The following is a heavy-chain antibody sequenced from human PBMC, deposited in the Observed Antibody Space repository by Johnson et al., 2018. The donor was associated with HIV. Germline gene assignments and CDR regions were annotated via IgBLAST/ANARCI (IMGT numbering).Heavy chain of an antibody. CDR1: GFTFSTYG. CDR3: AIIWNHTFDI. Sequence: QVQLVEPGGGVVQPGGSLRLSCAASGFTFSTYGIHWVRQAPGKGLEWVAFIRSDGTNKYYADFVKGRFSISRDNSKNTLYLQMNSLRAEDTAVYYCAIIWNHTFDIWGQGTMVTVPS. V-gene: IGHV3-30*02. D-gene: IGHD1-14*01. CDR2: IRSDGTNK. J-gene: IGHJ3*02.